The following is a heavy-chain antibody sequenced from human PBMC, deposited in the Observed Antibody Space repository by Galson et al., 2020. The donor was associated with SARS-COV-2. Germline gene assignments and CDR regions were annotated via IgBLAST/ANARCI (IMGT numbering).Heavy chain of an antibody. CDR1: GGSISSYY. CDR3: ARTVGYFDY. D-gene: IGHD4-4*01. V-gene: IGHV4-59*01. J-gene: IGHJ4*02. CDR2: IYYSGST. Sequence: SQTLSLTCTVSGGSISSYYWSWIRQPPGKGLEWIGYIYYSGSTNYNPSLKSRVTISVDTSKNQFSLKLSSVTAADTAVYYCARTVGYFDYWGQGTLVTVSS.